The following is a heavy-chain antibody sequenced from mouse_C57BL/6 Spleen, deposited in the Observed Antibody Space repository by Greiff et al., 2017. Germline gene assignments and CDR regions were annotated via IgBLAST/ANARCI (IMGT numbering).Heavy chain of an antibody. J-gene: IGHJ1*03. CDR2: IDPSDSYT. Sequence: QVQLQQPGAELVRPGTSVQLSCKASGYTFTSYWLLWVKQRPGHGLEWSGVIDPSDSYTNYNQKFKGKATLTVDTSSSTAYMQLSSLTSEDAAVYYCARRGSLRYFDVWGTGTTVTVSS. V-gene: IGHV1-59*01. CDR3: ARRGSLRYFDV. CDR1: GYTFTSYW.